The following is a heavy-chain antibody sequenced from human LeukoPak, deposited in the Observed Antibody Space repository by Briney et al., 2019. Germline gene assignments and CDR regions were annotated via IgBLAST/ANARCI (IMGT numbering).Heavy chain of an antibody. J-gene: IGHJ6*02. Sequence: GGSLRFSCAASGFTFSDHHMDWVRQAPGKGLEWVARIRTKADRYTIEYAASVKGRFTISRDDSRNSLYLQMNGLKTEDTALYHCARNNGMDVWGQGTTVIVSS. CDR2: IRTKADRYTI. V-gene: IGHV3-72*01. CDR3: ARNNGMDV. CDR1: GFTFSDHH.